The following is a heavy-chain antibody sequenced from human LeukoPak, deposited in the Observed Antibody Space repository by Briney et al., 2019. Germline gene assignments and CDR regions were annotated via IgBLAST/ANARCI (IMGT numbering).Heavy chain of an antibody. Sequence: GGSLRLSCAASGFTFSDYYMSWIRQAPGKGLEWVSAISGSGGSTYYADSVKGRFTISRDNSKNTLYLQMNSLRAEDTAVYYCAKSRIAVADPDAFDIWGQGTMVTVSS. CDR1: GFTFSDYY. CDR2: ISGSGGST. CDR3: AKSRIAVADPDAFDI. V-gene: IGHV3-23*01. J-gene: IGHJ3*02. D-gene: IGHD6-19*01.